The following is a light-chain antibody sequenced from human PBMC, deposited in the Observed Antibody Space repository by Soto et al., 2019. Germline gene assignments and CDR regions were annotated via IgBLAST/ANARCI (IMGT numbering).Light chain of an antibody. CDR2: SAS. J-gene: IGKJ1*01. CDR3: QQYYRYPWT. V-gene: IGKV1-16*02. CDR1: QGISTY. Sequence: DIQMTQSPSSLSASVGDRVTITCRASQGISTYLGWYQQKPGKTPTSLIYSASSLQSGVQSKFSGSGSGTVFTLTISDMQPDDFATYYCQQYYRYPWTFGQGTKVEIK.